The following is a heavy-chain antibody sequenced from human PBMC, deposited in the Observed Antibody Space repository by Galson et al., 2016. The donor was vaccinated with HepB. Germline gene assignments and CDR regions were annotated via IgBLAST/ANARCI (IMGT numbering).Heavy chain of an antibody. CDR1: GFTFNTYN. CDR2: ISTSSSPI. D-gene: IGHD1-7*01. J-gene: IGHJ4*02. CDR3: ARIIKTGTTSHFDY. V-gene: IGHV3-48*04. Sequence: SLRLSCAASGFTFNTYNMIWVRQAPGKGLEWVSYISTSSSPISYRDSVKGRFTISRDNTKNSLYLQLNSLRAEDTAVYYCARIIKTGTTSHFDYWGQGTLVTVSS.